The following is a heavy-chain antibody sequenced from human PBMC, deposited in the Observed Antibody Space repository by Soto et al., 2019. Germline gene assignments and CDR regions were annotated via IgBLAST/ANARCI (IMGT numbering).Heavy chain of an antibody. CDR2: ISYDGSNK. CDR1: GFTFSSDG. D-gene: IGHD1-26*01. CDR3: AKDKRSGSYRAPFDP. Sequence: GGSLRLSCAASGFTFSSDGMHWGRQAPGKGLEWVAVISYDGSNKYYADSVKGRFTISRDNSKNTLYLQMNSLRAEDTAVYYCAKDKRSGSYRAPFDPWGQGTLVTVSS. J-gene: IGHJ5*02. V-gene: IGHV3-30*18.